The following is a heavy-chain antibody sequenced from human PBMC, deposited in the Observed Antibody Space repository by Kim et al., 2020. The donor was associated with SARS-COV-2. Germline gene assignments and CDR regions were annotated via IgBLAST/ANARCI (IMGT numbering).Heavy chain of an antibody. Sequence: GESLKISCKGSGYSFTSYWIGWVRQMPGKGLEWMGIIYPGDSDTRYSPSFQGQVTISADKSISTAYLQWSSLKASDTAMYYCARRGFMYGSGSQGAFDIWGQGTMVTVSS. D-gene: IGHD3-10*01. V-gene: IGHV5-51*01. J-gene: IGHJ3*02. CDR2: IYPGDSDT. CDR1: GYSFTSYW. CDR3: ARRGFMYGSGSQGAFDI.